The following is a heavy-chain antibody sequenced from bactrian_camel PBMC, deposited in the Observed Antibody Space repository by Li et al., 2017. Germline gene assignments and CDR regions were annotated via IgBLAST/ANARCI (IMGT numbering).Heavy chain of an antibody. V-gene: IGHV3S55*01. Sequence: VQLVESGGGSVQVGGSLRLSCAASDNTVRRRCWGWYRQAPGKEREGVAVIDGAGTTAYTQSVKDRFTISQVNNTLYLQMNGLKPEDSAMYYCAARYGWSGGCHSWSQTAMNYWGKGTQVT. CDR2: IDGAGTT. CDR1: DNTVRRRC. D-gene: IGHD3*01. J-gene: IGHJ7*01.